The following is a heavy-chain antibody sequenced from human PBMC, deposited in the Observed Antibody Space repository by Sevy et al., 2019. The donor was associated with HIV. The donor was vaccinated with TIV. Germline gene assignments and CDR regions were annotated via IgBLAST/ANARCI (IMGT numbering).Heavy chain of an antibody. CDR1: GYTFTSYD. J-gene: IGHJ6*02. D-gene: IGHD3-10*01. CDR3: ARGLVTMVRGVIITSSGMDV. CDR2: MNPNSGNT. V-gene: IGHV1-8*01. Sequence: ASVKVSCKASGYTFTSYDMNWVRQATGQGLEWMGWMNPNSGNTGYAQKFQGRVTMTRNTSISTAYMELSSLRSEDTAVYYCARGLVTMVRGVIITSSGMDVWGQGTTVTVSS.